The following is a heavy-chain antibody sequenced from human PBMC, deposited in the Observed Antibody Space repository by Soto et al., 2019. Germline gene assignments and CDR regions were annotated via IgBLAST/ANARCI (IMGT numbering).Heavy chain of an antibody. CDR3: ARDLRGSGYYYYYGMDV. CDR2: IYYSGST. CDR1: GGSISSGGYY. Sequence: SQTLSLTCTVSGGSISSGGYYWSWIRQHPGKGLEWIGYIYYSGSTYYNPSLKSRVTISVDTSKNQFSLKLSSVTAADTAVYYCARDLRGSGYYYYYGMDVWGQGTTVTVSS. J-gene: IGHJ6*02. D-gene: IGHD3-3*01. V-gene: IGHV4-31*02.